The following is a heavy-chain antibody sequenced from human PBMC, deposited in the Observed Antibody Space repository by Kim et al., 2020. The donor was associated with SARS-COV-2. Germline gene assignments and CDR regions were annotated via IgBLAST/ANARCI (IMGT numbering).Heavy chain of an antibody. V-gene: IGHV3-33*01. CDR3: SREAEAGSGSYLRY. Sequence: GGSLRLSCAASGFTFSSYGMHWVRQAPGKGLEWVAVIWYDGSNKYSADSATSRFTFSSANYKYTISVQMHILRVEATAAYYCSREAEAGSGSYLRYRGQG. J-gene: IGHJ4*02. D-gene: IGHD1-26*01. CDR2: IWYDGSNK. CDR1: GFTFSSYG.